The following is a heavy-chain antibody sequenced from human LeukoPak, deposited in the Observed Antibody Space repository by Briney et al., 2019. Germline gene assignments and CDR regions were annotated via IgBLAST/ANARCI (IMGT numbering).Heavy chain of an antibody. Sequence: GGSLRLSCAASGFTFSSYWMSWVRQAPGKGLEWVANIKQDGSEKYYVDSVKGRFTISRDNAKNSLYLQMNSLRAEDTAVYYCAREASTIFGVFIIPDVFDIWGKGTMVTVSS. CDR1: GFTFSSYW. D-gene: IGHD3-3*01. V-gene: IGHV3-7*01. CDR3: AREASTIFGVFIIPDVFDI. J-gene: IGHJ3*02. CDR2: IKQDGSEK.